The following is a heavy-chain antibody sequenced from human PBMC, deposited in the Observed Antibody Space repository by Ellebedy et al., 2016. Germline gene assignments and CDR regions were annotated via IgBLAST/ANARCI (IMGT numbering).Heavy chain of an antibody. CDR3: ARASSSTSHRLFMDGQLGWFDP. CDR2: IYYSGST. V-gene: IGHV4-59*01. J-gene: IGHJ5*02. D-gene: IGHD2-2*01. CDR1: GGSISSYY. Sequence: SETLSLTCTVSGGSISSYYWSWIRQPPGKGLEWIGYIYYSGSTNYNPSLKSRVTISVDTSKNQFSLKLSSVTAADTAVYYCARASSSTSHRLFMDGQLGWFDPWGQGTLVTVSS.